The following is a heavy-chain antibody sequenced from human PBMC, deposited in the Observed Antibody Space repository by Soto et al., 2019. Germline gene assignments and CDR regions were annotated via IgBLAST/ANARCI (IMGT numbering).Heavy chain of an antibody. CDR3: ARVIGESFYYYYGMDV. CDR2: ISGSGGST. V-gene: IGHV3-23*01. Sequence: PGGSLRLSCAASGFTFSSYAMSWVRQAPGKGLEWVSAISGSGGSTYYADSVKGRFTISRDNSKNTLYLQMNSLRAEDTAVYYCARVIGESFYYYYGMDVWGQGTTVTVSS. D-gene: IGHD3-10*01. J-gene: IGHJ6*02. CDR1: GFTFSSYA.